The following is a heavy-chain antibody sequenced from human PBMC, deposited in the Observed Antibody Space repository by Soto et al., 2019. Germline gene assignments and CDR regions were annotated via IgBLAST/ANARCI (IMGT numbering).Heavy chain of an antibody. Sequence: ASVKVSGKFSGYTLTELSMHWVRQAPGKGLEWMGGFDPEDGETIYAQKFQGRVTMTEDTSTDTAYMELSSLRSEDTAVYYCATELHAAAAQFTDAFDIWGQGTMVTVSS. CDR2: FDPEDGET. CDR3: ATELHAAAAQFTDAFDI. J-gene: IGHJ3*02. CDR1: GYTLTELS. D-gene: IGHD6-13*01. V-gene: IGHV1-24*01.